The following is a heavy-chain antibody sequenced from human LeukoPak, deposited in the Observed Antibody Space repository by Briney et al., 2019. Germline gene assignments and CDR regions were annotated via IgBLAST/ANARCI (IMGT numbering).Heavy chain of an antibody. V-gene: IGHV4-59*01. Sequence: SETLSLTCTVSGGSMSSYYCSWIRQPPGKGLEWIGYIYYSGSTNYNPSLKSRVTISVDTSKNQFSLKLSSVTAADTAVYYCARVLYDSSGYYVDYWGQGTLVTVSS. CDR3: ARVLYDSSGYYVDY. D-gene: IGHD3-22*01. CDR2: IYYSGST. CDR1: GGSMSSYY. J-gene: IGHJ4*02.